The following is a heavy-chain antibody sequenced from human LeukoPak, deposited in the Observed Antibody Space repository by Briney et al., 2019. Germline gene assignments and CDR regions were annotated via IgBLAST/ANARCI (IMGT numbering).Heavy chain of an antibody. D-gene: IGHD1-1*01. CDR3: AKRFSYSFDY. CDR2: ISDSGAST. Sequence: GGSLRLSCAASGFALSSYAMSWVRQAPGKGLEWVSVISDSGASTFYADSVKGRFTISRDNFKNTLYLQMDSLRAEDTAVYYCAKRFSYSFDYWGQGTLVTVSS. J-gene: IGHJ4*02. V-gene: IGHV3-23*01. CDR1: GFALSSYA.